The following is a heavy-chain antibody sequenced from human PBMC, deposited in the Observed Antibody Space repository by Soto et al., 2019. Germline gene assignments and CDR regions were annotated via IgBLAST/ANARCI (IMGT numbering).Heavy chain of an antibody. J-gene: IGHJ4*02. D-gene: IGHD2-2*01. CDR1: GFTFSSYA. Sequence: GGSLRLSCAASGFTFSSYAMHWVRQAPGKGLEWVAVISYDGSNKYYADSVKGRFTISRDNSKSTLYLQMNSLRAEDTAVYYCARDVGYCSSTSCPHGYWGQGTLVTVSS. CDR3: ARDVGYCSSTSCPHGY. V-gene: IGHV3-30-3*01. CDR2: ISYDGSNK.